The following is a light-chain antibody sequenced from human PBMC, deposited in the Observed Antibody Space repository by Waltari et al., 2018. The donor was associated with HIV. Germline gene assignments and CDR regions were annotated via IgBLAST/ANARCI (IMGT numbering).Light chain of an antibody. CDR1: DSNIGTSS. CDR3: STWDKTQSAQV. V-gene: IGLV1-47*01. J-gene: IGLJ3*02. Sequence: QPVLTQLPSVSGTPGQTVTISCSGSDSNIGTSSVYWYQVLPGTTPRLLIFSNHDRPSGVPGRFSGSKSCASASLTIFGLRSEDEADYYCSTWDKTQSAQVFGGGTKLTVL. CDR2: SNH.